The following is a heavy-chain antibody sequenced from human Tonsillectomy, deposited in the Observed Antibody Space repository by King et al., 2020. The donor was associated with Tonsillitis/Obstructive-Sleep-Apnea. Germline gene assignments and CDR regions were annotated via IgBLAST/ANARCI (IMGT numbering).Heavy chain of an antibody. CDR2: ISTSGSTI. J-gene: IGHJ4*02. V-gene: IGHV3-48*03. D-gene: IGHD6-13*01. Sequence: VQLVESGGGLVQPGGSLRLSCAASGFSLSSYEMNWVRQAPGKGLEWVSYISTSGSTIYYADSVKGRFTISRDNAKNSLSLQMNSLRAEDTAVYYCAMLPPVGSSWYSVYFDYWGQGTLVTVSS. CDR3: AMLPPVGSSWYSVYFDY. CDR1: GFSLSSYE.